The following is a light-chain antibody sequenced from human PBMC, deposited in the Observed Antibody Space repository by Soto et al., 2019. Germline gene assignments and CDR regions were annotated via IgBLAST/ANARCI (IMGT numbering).Light chain of an antibody. CDR1: QSIGSW. CDR3: QQYNRASWT. V-gene: IGKV1-5*03. CDR2: KAS. J-gene: IGKJ1*01. Sequence: DIQMTQSPSTLSGAVGDRVTITCRASQSIGSWLAWYQQKPGKAPKLLIYKASNLESGVPSRFSGSGSGTEFTLTISSLQPDDSATYYCQQYNRASWTFGHGTKVEIK.